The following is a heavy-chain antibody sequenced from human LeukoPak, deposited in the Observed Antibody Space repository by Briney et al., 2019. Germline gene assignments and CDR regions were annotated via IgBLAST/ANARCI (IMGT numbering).Heavy chain of an antibody. CDR2: INPDSGGT. CDR3: ARVAEIVVVPAAIVGYYYYYMDV. D-gene: IGHD2-2*02. CDR1: GYTFTGYY. J-gene: IGHJ6*03. V-gene: IGHV1-2*02. Sequence: ASVKVSCKTSGYTFTGYYIQWVRQAPGQGLEWMGYINPDSGGTNYAQEFQGRVTMTRDTSISTAYMELNRLRSDDTAVYYCARVAEIVVVPAAIVGYYYYYMDVWGKGTTVTVSS.